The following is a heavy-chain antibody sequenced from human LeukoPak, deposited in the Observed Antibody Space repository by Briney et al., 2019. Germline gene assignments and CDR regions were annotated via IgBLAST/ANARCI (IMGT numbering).Heavy chain of an antibody. Sequence: KRGESLKISCKGSGYSFTTYWIGWVRQMPGKGLEWMGIIFPGDSDTIYSPSFQGQVSISADKSISTAYLQWSSLKASDTAMYYCATSESQTKFDYWGQGTLVTASS. V-gene: IGHV5-51*01. D-gene: IGHD1/OR15-1a*01. CDR1: GYSFTTYW. CDR2: IFPGDSDT. CDR3: ATSESQTKFDY. J-gene: IGHJ4*02.